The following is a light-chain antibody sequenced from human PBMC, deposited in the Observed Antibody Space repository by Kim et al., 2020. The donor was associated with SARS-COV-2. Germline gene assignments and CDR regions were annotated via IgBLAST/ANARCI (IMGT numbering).Light chain of an antibody. CDR3: ASWDDGLNGPV. Sequence: GQSVTISCSGSMSNIGNNFVYWYQQLPGAAPKLLVYRNHEQPSGVPDRFSGSKSDTSASLAITGLRSADEADYYCASWDDGLNGPVFGGGTQLTVL. V-gene: IGLV1-47*01. CDR1: MSNIGNNF. J-gene: IGLJ3*02. CDR2: RNH.